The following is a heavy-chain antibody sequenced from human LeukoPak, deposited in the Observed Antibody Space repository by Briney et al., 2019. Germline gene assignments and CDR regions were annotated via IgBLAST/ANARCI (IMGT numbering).Heavy chain of an antibody. CDR1: GYTFTNYG. D-gene: IGHD2-2*01. J-gene: IGHJ4*02. CDR3: ARDHRPIVVVPAASAY. Sequence: ASVKVSCKASGYTFTNYGISWVRQAPGQGLEWMGWISAYNGNTNYAQKLQGRVTMTTDTSTSTAYMELRSLRSDDTAAYYCARDHRPIVVVPAASAYWGQGTLVTVSS. CDR2: ISAYNGNT. V-gene: IGHV1-18*01.